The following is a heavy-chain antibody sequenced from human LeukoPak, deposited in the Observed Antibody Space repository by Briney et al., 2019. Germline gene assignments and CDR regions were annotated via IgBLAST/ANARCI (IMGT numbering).Heavy chain of an antibody. CDR1: GFTFSSYA. D-gene: IGHD5-12*01. J-gene: IGHJ4*02. CDR3: ARSEVDIVATVCFDY. Sequence: GGSLRLSCAASGFTFSSYAMSWVRQAPGKGLEWVSAISGSGGSTYYADSVKGRFTISRDDSKNTLYLQMNSLRAEDTAVYYCARSEVDIVATVCFDYWGQGTLVTISS. CDR2: ISGSGGST. V-gene: IGHV3-23*01.